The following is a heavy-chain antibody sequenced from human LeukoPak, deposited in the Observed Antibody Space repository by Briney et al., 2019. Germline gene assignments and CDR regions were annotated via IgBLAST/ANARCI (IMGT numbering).Heavy chain of an antibody. Sequence: SGTLSLTCTVSGGSISSYYWSWIRQPPGKGLEWIGYIYYSGSTNYNPSLKSRVTISVDTSKNQFSLKLSSVTAADTAVYYCARRIAVAGKDFDYWGQGTLVTVSS. CDR1: GGSISSYY. V-gene: IGHV4-59*12. CDR2: IYYSGST. CDR3: ARRIAVAGKDFDY. J-gene: IGHJ4*02. D-gene: IGHD6-19*01.